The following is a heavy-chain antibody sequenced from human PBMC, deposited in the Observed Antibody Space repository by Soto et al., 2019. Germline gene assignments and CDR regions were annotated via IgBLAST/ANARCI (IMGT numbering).Heavy chain of an antibody. CDR1: GASISSCNYY. CDR3: VRNAPYKSGWANRIDF. CDR2: IYYSGST. Sequence: QLQLQESGPGLVKPSETLSLTCTVSGASISSCNYYWSWIRQPPGKGLEWIGTIYYSGSTYYKPSLKSPATTTGATSKNQFPVHVLLVTAADPALYYSVRNAPYKSGWANRIDFWGQGILVTVSS. V-gene: IGHV4-39*01. J-gene: IGHJ4*02. D-gene: IGHD6-19*01.